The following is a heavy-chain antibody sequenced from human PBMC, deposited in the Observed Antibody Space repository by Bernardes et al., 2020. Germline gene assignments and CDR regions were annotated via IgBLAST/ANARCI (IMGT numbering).Heavy chain of an antibody. D-gene: IGHD2-2*01. V-gene: IGHV3-9*01. CDR1: GFTFDDYG. Sequence: GGSLRLSCAASGFTFDDYGMHWVRQVPGKGLEWVSGISWNSGSIGYADSVKGRFTISRDNAKNFLYLQMNSLRAEDTALYYCAKDTTSAPSYYDMDVWGQGTTVTVSS. CDR2: ISWNSGSI. CDR3: AKDTTSAPSYYDMDV. J-gene: IGHJ6*02.